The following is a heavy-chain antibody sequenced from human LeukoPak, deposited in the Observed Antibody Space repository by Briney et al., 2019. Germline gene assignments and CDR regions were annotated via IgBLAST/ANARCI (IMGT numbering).Heavy chain of an antibody. CDR3: AKIGGIHLNFDY. CDR2: ISNSGGNT. CDR1: GFTFSSYA. D-gene: IGHD2-21*01. J-gene: IGHJ4*02. Sequence: GGSLRLSCAASGFTFSSYAMSWVRPAPGEGLEWVSAISNSGGNTYYADSVKGRFTISRDNSKNTLYLQMNSLRAEDTAVYYCAKIGGIHLNFDYWGQGTLVTVSS. V-gene: IGHV3-23*01.